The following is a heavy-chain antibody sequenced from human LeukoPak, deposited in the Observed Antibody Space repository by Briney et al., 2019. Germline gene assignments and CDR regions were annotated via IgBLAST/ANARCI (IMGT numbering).Heavy chain of an antibody. CDR2: IHTSGTT. V-gene: IGHV4-4*07. CDR1: GGSISKYC. D-gene: IGHD1-14*01. Sequence: SETLSLTCTVPGGSISKYCWSWIRQPADKGLEWIGRIHTSGTTHYNPSLKSRVTLSVDTPTNQFSLRLTSVTATDTAVYYCARLHLPAHEGAFDIWGRGTMVTVSS. J-gene: IGHJ3*02. CDR3: ARLHLPAHEGAFDI.